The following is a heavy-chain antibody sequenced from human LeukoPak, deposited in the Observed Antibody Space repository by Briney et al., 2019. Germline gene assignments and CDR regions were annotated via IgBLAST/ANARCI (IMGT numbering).Heavy chain of an antibody. CDR2: INPNSGGT. Sequence: GASVKVSCKASGYTFTGYYMHWVRQAPGQGLEWMGWINPNSGGTNYAQKFQGRVTMTRDTSISTAYMELSRLRSDDTAVYYCARPVSSYDSRPLLDWGQGTLVTVSS. D-gene: IGHD3-22*01. J-gene: IGHJ4*02. CDR1: GYTFTGYY. CDR3: ARPVSSYDSRPLLD. V-gene: IGHV1-2*02.